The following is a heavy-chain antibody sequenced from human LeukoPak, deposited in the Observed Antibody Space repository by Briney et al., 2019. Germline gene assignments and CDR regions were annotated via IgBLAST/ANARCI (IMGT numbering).Heavy chain of an antibody. D-gene: IGHD6-19*01. Sequence: GGSLRLSCAASGFTFSSFAMHWVRQAPGKGLEYLSAIYSDGSRTYYADSVKGRFTISRDNSKNTLYFEMSSLGVEDTAVYYCVKSPGSGWPVWGQGTLLTVSS. CDR1: GFTFSSFA. J-gene: IGHJ4*02. CDR3: VKSPGSGWPV. V-gene: IGHV3-64D*06. CDR2: IYSDGSRT.